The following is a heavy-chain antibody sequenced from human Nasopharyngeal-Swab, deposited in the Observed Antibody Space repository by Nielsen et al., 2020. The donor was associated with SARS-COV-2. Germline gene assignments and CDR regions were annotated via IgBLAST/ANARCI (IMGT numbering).Heavy chain of an antibody. V-gene: IGHV5-51*01. D-gene: IGHD5-12*01. CDR2: IYPGDSDT. CDR1: GYTFTDYW. Sequence: GESLQISCQGSGYTFTDYWIAWVRQMPGKGLEWMGIIYPGDSDTRYSPSFQGQVTMSADKSYSTAFLQWRSLKASDTATYYCARVRGYSGYDYFYNYGMDVWGQGTTVTVSS. CDR3: ARVRGYSGYDYFYNYGMDV. J-gene: IGHJ6*02.